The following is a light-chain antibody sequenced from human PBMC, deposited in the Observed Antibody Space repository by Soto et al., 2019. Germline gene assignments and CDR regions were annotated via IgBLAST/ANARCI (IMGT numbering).Light chain of an antibody. Sequence: EIVLTQSPGTLSLSPGERATLSCRASQSVSSSYLAWYQQKPGQAPRLLIYGASSRATGIPDRFSGSGSGTDFTLTISRLEPEDFAVYYCHQYGSSRGTLGQAPKVDI. V-gene: IGKV3-20*01. CDR2: GAS. CDR3: HQYGSSRGT. CDR1: QSVSSSY. J-gene: IGKJ1*01.